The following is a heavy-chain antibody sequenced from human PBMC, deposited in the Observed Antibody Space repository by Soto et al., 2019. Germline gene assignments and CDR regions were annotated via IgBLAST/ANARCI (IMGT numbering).Heavy chain of an antibody. J-gene: IGHJ6*02. D-gene: IGHD2-15*01. V-gene: IGHV3-15*01. Sequence: LRLSCAASGFTFSNAWMSWVRQAPGKGLEWVGRIKSKTDGGTADYAAPVKGRFTISRDDSKNTLYLQMNSLKTEDTAVYYCIMVVAATYYYYGMDVWGQGTTVTVSS. CDR1: GFTFSNAW. CDR3: IMVVAATYYYYGMDV. CDR2: IKSKTDGGTA.